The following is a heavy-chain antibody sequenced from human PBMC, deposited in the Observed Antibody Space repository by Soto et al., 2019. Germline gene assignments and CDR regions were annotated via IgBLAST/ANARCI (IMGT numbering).Heavy chain of an antibody. CDR2: IYYSGST. Sequence: SETLSLTCTVSGGSISSYYWSWIRQPPGKGLEWIGYIYYSGSTNYNPSLKSRVTISVDTSKNQFSLKLSSVTAADTAVYYCARDRPGAIDYWGQGTLVTVSS. CDR3: ARDRPGAIDY. D-gene: IGHD1-26*01. V-gene: IGHV4-59*01. CDR1: GGSISSYY. J-gene: IGHJ4*02.